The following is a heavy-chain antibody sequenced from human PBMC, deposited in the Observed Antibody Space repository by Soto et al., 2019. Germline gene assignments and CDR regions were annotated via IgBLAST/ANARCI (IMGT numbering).Heavy chain of an antibody. J-gene: IGHJ5*02. V-gene: IGHV1-8*01. CDR3: AKALTTVTTFFPPTPITFDP. CDR1: GYSFTNND. D-gene: IGHD4-17*01. CDR2: MNPGSGDT. Sequence: ASVKVSCKASGYSFTNNDVSWVRQATGQGLEWMGWMNPGSGDTGYAQKFQGRVTMTRDISIATAYMELSSLRAEDTAVYYCAKALTTVTTFFPPTPITFDPWGQGTLVTVSS.